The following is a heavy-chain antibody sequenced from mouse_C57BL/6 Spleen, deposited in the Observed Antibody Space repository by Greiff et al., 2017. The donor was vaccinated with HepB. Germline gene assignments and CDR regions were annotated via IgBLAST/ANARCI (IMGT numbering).Heavy chain of an antibody. V-gene: IGHV1-81*01. CDR1: GYTFTSYG. J-gene: IGHJ4*01. CDR3: ARSSTVVVPYAMDY. Sequence: VQLQQSGAELARPGASVKLSCKASGYTFTSYGISWVKQRTGQGLEWIGEIYPRSGNTYYNEKFKGKATLTADKSSSTAYMELRSPTSEDSAVYFCARSSTVVVPYAMDYWGQGTSVTVSS. D-gene: IGHD1-1*01. CDR2: IYPRSGNT.